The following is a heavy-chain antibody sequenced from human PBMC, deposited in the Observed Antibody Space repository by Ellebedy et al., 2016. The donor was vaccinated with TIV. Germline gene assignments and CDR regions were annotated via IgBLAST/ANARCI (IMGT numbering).Heavy chain of an antibody. CDR3: TRRVILGFCSGETCYEDYYYGMDV. D-gene: IGHD2-15*01. CDR1: GGSNSNYY. J-gene: IGHJ6*02. Sequence: MPSETLSLTCTVSGGSNSNYYWSWIRQPPGKGLEWIGYISNGGSTNYNPSLKSRVTISRDTSKNQVFLKLTSGTAADTAVYYCTRRVILGFCSGETCYEDYYYGMDVWGQGSTVTVSS. V-gene: IGHV4-4*09. CDR2: ISNGGST.